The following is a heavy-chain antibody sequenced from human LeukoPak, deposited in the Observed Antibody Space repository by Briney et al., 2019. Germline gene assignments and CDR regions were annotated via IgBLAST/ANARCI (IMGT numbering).Heavy chain of an antibody. CDR2: VDPSGNT. CDR1: AYSVTSDYF. D-gene: IGHD4-17*01. CDR3: ATVRASHYGDWFFDY. V-gene: IGHV4-38-2*02. J-gene: IGHJ4*02. Sequence: PSETLSLTXTVSAYSVTSDYFWGWIRQPPGKGLERIGNVDPSGNTYYNPSLKSRATISLDTSKKDFSLKLTSVTAADTAIYYCATVRASHYGDWFFDYWGQGTLVTVSS.